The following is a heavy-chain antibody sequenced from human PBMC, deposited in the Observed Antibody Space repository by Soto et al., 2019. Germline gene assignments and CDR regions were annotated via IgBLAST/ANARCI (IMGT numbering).Heavy chain of an antibody. V-gene: IGHV4-34*01. D-gene: IGHD6-6*01. Sequence: XGTLGLTCAVYGGSFSGYYWSWMRQPPGKGLEWIGEINHSGSTNYNPSLKSRVTISVDTSKNQFSLKLSSVTAADTAVYYCARVAEYSSSSGPHYFDYWGQGTLVTVSS. CDR1: GGSFSGYY. CDR2: INHSGST. CDR3: ARVAEYSSSSGPHYFDY. J-gene: IGHJ4*02.